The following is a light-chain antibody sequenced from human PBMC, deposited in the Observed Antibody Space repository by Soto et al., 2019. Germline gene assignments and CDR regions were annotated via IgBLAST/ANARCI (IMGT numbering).Light chain of an antibody. CDR3: TSYTSSNTPV. Sequence: QSALTQPASVSGSPRQSITISCTGTSSDVGGYNYVSWYQQHPGKAPKLMIYEVNNRPSGVSNRFSGSKSGNTASLTISGLQAEDEADYYCTSYTSSNTPVFGGGTKVTVL. CDR2: EVN. CDR1: SSDVGGYNY. V-gene: IGLV2-14*01. J-gene: IGLJ3*02.